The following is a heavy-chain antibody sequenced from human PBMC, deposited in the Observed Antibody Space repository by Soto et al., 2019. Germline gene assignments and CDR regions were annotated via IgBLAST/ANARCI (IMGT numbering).Heavy chain of an antibody. Sequence: ASVKVSCKASGYTFTSYAMHWVRQAPGQRLEWMGWINAGNGNTKYSQKFQGRVTIARDTSASTAYMELSSLRSEDTAVYYCARSIVVVTALDYWGQGTLVTVSS. CDR3: ARSIVVVTALDY. D-gene: IGHD2-21*02. V-gene: IGHV1-3*01. CDR1: GYTFTSYA. CDR2: INAGNGNT. J-gene: IGHJ4*02.